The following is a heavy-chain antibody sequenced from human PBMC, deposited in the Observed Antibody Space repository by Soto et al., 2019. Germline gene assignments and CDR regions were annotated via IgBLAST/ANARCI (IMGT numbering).Heavy chain of an antibody. CDR2: MWNDGSHE. J-gene: IGHJ4*02. CDR1: GFTFSTYG. CDR3: ARDPPDDARGYYSLDY. Sequence: HPGGSLRLSCAASGFTFSTYGMHWVRQAPNKGLEWVAFMWNDGSHEYYADSVKGRFTISRDNSKNILYLQMNSLRAEDTAVYHCARDPPDDARGYYSLDYWGQGTRVTVSS. D-gene: IGHD3-22*01. V-gene: IGHV3-33*01.